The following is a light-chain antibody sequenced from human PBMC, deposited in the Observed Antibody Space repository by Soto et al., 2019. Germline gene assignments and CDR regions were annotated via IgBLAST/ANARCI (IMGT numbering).Light chain of an antibody. J-gene: IGKJ4*01. CDR1: QSVSSY. Sequence: EIVLTQSPATLSLSPGERATLSCRASQSVSSYLAWYQQKPGQAPRLLIYDASNRATGIPARFSGSGSGTDFTLTISSLEPEDFAIYYCPQRRNWPPVTFGGGTKVEIK. V-gene: IGKV3-11*01. CDR2: DAS. CDR3: PQRRNWPPVT.